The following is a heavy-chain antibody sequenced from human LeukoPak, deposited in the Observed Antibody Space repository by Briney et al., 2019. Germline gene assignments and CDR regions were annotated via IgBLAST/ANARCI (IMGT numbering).Heavy chain of an antibody. CDR1: GFTFSSYG. V-gene: IGHV3-30*18. D-gene: IGHD1-26*01. CDR2: ISYDGSNK. Sequence: GGSLRLSCAASGFTFSSYGMHWVRQAPGKGLEWVAVISYDGSNKYYADSVKGRFTISRDNSKNTLYLQMNSLRAEDTAVYYCAKDRRSGHLCGMDVWGQGTTITVSS. J-gene: IGHJ6*02. CDR3: AKDRRSGHLCGMDV.